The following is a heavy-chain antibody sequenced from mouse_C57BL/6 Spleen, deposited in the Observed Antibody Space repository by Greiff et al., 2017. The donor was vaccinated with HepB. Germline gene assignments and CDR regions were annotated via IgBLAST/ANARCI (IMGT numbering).Heavy chain of an antibody. CDR1: GFTFSDYY. Sequence: EVNVVESEGGLVQPGSSMELSCTASGFTFSDYYMAWVRQVPEKGLEWVANINYDGSSTYYLDSLKSRFIISRDNAKNILYLQMSSLKSEDTATYYCARALLYGNYGYYAMDYWGQGTSVTVSS. CDR2: INYDGSST. CDR3: ARALLYGNYGYYAMDY. J-gene: IGHJ4*01. D-gene: IGHD2-1*01. V-gene: IGHV5-16*01.